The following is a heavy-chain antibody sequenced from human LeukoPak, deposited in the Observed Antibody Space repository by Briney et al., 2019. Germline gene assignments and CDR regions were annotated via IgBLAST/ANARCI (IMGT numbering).Heavy chain of an antibody. CDR2: LNGGGDKT. J-gene: IGHJ4*02. Sequence: GGSLRLSCTASGFTFSSFAMSWVRQAPGEGLEWVSGLNGGGDKTFYADSVKGRFTLSRDNSKNSLFLQMSSLRADDTALYYCAKHLNYDISGVLGSWGQGTLVTVSS. CDR3: AKHLNYDISGVLGS. CDR1: GFTFSSFA. D-gene: IGHD3-22*01. V-gene: IGHV3-23*01.